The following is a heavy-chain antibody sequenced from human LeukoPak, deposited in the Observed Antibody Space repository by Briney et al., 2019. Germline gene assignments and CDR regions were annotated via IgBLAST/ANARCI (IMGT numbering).Heavy chain of an antibody. Sequence: SETLSLTCTVSGGSISIYYWSWIRQPPGKGLEWIGYIYYSGSTNYNPSLKRRVTISVDTSKNQFSLKLSSVTAADTTVYYCARLSIHCSSTSCYTVPYYYYYGMDVWGQGTTVTVSS. CDR2: IYYSGST. CDR1: GGSISIYY. CDR3: ARLSIHCSSTSCYTVPYYYYYGMDV. V-gene: IGHV4-59*08. J-gene: IGHJ6*02. D-gene: IGHD2-2*02.